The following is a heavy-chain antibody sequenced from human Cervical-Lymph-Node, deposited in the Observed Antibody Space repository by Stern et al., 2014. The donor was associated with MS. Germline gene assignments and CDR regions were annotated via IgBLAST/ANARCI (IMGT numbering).Heavy chain of an antibody. CDR1: GYSFTGYF. CDR2: INPISGDT. Sequence: VQLVESGAEVKKPGASVKVSCKASGYSFTGYFLHWVRQAPGQGLEWMGWINPISGDTNYAQKFHGRVTMTRDSSSSTAYMELSSLRSDDTAVYYCARDGRSSYGSGSYYSSGYWGQGTLVTVSS. J-gene: IGHJ4*02. V-gene: IGHV1-2*02. D-gene: IGHD3-10*01. CDR3: ARDGRSSYGSGSYYSSGY.